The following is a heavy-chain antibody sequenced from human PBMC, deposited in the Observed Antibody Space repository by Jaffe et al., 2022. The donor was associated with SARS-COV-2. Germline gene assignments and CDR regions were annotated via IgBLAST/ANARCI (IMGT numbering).Heavy chain of an antibody. Sequence: QVSLVESGGGVVQPGRSLRLSCEASGFPFSSYAMHWVRQAPGKGLEWLAVVSFDGIDTYYANSLQGRFSISRNNSVNTLFLQVNSLKTEDTALYYCARGICTRGVCPPYDIWGQGTLVTVSS. CDR2: VSFDGIDT. CDR1: GFPFSSYA. V-gene: IGHV3-30*04. J-gene: IGHJ1*01. CDR3: ARGICTRGVCPPYDI. D-gene: IGHD2-8*01.